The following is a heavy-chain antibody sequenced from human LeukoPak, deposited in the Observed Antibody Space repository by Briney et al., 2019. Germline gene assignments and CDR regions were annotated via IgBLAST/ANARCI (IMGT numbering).Heavy chain of an antibody. CDR3: ATYSSGYAPFDY. CDR1: GGTFSSYE. V-gene: IGHV1-69*06. CDR2: IIPMFGTA. Sequence: GASVKVSCKASGGTFSSYEISWVRQAPGQGLEWMGGIIPMFGTAKYAQKFQGRAAITADKSTSTAYMELRSLRSDDTAVYYCATYSSGYAPFDYWGQGTLVTVSS. D-gene: IGHD3-22*01. J-gene: IGHJ4*02.